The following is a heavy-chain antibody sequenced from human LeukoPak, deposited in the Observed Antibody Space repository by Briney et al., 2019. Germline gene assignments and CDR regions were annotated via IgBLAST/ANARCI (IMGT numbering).Heavy chain of an antibody. Sequence: PSETLSLTCTVSGGSFSSSSYYWGWIRQPPGKGLEWIGSFYYSGSTYYNPSLKSRVTISVDTSKNQFSLKLSSVTAADTAIYYCARPRLGGWRGPFDYWGQGTLVTVSS. V-gene: IGHV4-39*01. CDR1: GGSFSSSSYY. D-gene: IGHD3-16*01. CDR3: ARPRLGGWRGPFDY. CDR2: FYYSGST. J-gene: IGHJ4*02.